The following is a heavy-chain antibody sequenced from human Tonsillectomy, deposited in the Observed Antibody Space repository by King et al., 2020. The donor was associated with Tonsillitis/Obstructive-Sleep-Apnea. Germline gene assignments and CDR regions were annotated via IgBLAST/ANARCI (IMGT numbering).Heavy chain of an antibody. D-gene: IGHD6-19*01. V-gene: IGHV3-23*04. Sequence: VQLVEAGGGLVQPGGSLRLSCVASGFTFSTYAMTWVRQAPGKGPEWVSGISGSNGGTYYSDSVKGRFTISRDNSKNTLYLQMNSLRADATALNYCAKDFAAVTGDPGSWGQGTLVTVSS. J-gene: IGHJ5*02. CDR1: GFTFSTYA. CDR2: ISGSNGGT. CDR3: AKDFAAVTGDPGS.